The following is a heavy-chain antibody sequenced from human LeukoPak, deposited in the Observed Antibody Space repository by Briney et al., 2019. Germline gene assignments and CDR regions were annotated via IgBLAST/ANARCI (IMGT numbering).Heavy chain of an antibody. CDR1: GGSISSYY. V-gene: IGHV4-4*07. J-gene: IGHJ5*02. CDR3: ARDRGSSGYYGGWFDP. Sequence: SETLSLTCTVSGGSISSYYWSWIRQPAGKGLEWIARIYTSGSTNYNPSLKSRVTISVDKSKNQFSLKLSSVTAADTAVYYCARDRGSSGYYGGWFDPWGQGTLVTVSS. D-gene: IGHD3-22*01. CDR2: IYTSGST.